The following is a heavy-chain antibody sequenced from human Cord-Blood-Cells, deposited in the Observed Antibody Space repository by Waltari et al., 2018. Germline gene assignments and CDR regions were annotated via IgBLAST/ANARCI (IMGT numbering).Heavy chain of an antibody. Sequence: QVQLQESGPGLVKPSETLSLTCTVSGGSISSYYWSWIRQPPGKGLEWIGYIYYSGSTNYNPSRKSRVTISVDTSKTQFSLKLSSVTAADTAVYYCARDRPITGTTFGYYYYGMDVWGQGTTVTVSS. CDR2: IYYSGST. V-gene: IGHV4-59*01. J-gene: IGHJ6*02. D-gene: IGHD1-20*01. CDR3: ARDRPITGTTFGYYYYGMDV. CDR1: GGSISSYY.